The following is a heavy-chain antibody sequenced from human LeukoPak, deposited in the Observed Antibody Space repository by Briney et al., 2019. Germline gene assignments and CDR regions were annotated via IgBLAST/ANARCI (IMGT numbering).Heavy chain of an antibody. V-gene: IGHV3-30*04. CDR2: ISYDGSNK. Sequence: GGSLRLSCAASGFTFSSYAMHWVRQAPGKGLEWVAVISYDGSNKYYADSVKGRFTISRDNAKNSLYLQMNSLRAEDTAVYYCAKVRGSGSVGPIYYFDYWGQGTLVTVSS. D-gene: IGHD3-10*01. CDR3: AKVRGSGSVGPIYYFDY. J-gene: IGHJ4*02. CDR1: GFTFSSYA.